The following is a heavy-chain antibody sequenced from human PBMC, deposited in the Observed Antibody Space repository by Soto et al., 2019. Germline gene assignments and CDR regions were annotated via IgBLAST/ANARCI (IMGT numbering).Heavy chain of an antibody. V-gene: IGHV5-51*01. CDR3: AGGGVRGVITRTRDYYGMDV. CDR2: IYPGDSDT. J-gene: IGHJ6*02. D-gene: IGHD3-10*01. CDR1: GYTFSDYW. Sequence: PGESLKISCEGSGYTFSDYWIGWVRQMPGKGLEWMGIIYPGDSDTRYSPSFQGQVTISADKSINTAYLQWSSLQASDTAMYYCAGGGVRGVITRTRDYYGMDVWGQGTTVTVSS.